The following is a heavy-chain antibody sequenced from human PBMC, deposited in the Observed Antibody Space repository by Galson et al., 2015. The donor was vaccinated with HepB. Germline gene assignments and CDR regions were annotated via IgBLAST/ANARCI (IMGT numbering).Heavy chain of an antibody. D-gene: IGHD6-19*01. CDR3: ARSVRWLVVYFDY. J-gene: IGHJ4*02. CDR1: GLTVSSNY. Sequence: SLRLSCAVSGLTVSSNYMSWVRQAPGKGLEWVSVSFSDDNTYYADSVKGRFTVSRDKSKNTLFLQMNSLRAEDTAVYYCARSVRWLVVYFDYWGQGTLVTVSS. V-gene: IGHV3-53*01. CDR2: SFSDDNT.